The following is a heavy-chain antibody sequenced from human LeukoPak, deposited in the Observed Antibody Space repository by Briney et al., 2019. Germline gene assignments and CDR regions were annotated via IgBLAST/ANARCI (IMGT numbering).Heavy chain of an antibody. V-gene: IGHV3-23*01. CDR3: ATVKYDYGDPVGWFDP. J-gene: IGHJ5*02. Sequence: GGSLRLSCAASGFPFSASAMTWVRQAPGKGLEWVSHILSTGTTYYADSVRGRFTISRDISKNTLYLLMTSLRADDTAVYYCATVKYDYGDPVGWFDPWGQGTLVTVSS. CDR1: GFPFSASA. D-gene: IGHD4-17*01. CDR2: ILSTGTT.